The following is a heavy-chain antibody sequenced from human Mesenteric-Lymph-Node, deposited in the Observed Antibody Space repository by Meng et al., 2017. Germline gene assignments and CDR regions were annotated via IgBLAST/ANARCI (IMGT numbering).Heavy chain of an antibody. D-gene: IGHD6-19*01. CDR3: ARDTAGD. CDR2: INPKSRGT. J-gene: IGHJ4*02. CDR1: GCTCTGYY. Sequence: QVGRVQSWAEVKKSGSSEKVSCNASGCTCTGYYMHCERQAPGKGLEWMGWINPKSRGTNYAQKFQGRVTMTRETSISTAYMELSRLRSDDPAVYYCARDTAGDWGQGTLVTVSS. V-gene: IGHV1-2*02.